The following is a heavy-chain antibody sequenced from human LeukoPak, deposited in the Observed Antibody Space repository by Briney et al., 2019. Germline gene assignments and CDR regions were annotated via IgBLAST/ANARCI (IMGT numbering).Heavy chain of an antibody. J-gene: IGHJ4*02. V-gene: IGHV4-59*01. CDR2: IYYSGST. CDR1: GVSISSYY. Sequence: TSETLSLTCIVSGVSISSYYWSWIRQPPGKGLESIGYIYYSGSTNYNPSLKSRVTISVDTSKNQFSLKLSSVTAADTAVYYCARGLMMAVAGRGEFHYWGQGTLVTVSS. CDR3: ARGLMMAVAGRGEFHY. D-gene: IGHD6-13*01.